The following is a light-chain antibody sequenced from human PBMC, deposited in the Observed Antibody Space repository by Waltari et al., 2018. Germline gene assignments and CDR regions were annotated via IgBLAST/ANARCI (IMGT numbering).Light chain of an antibody. Sequence: DIVVTQSPLSLPVTPGEPASISCRSSQSILHSNGYNFLDWYLQKPGQSPQLLIYLGSNRASGVPDRFSGSGSGTDFTLKISRVEAEDVGLYYCMQALQIPPTFGGGTKVEIK. CDR1: QSILHSNGYNF. V-gene: IGKV2-28*01. CDR2: LGS. CDR3: MQALQIPPT. J-gene: IGKJ4*01.